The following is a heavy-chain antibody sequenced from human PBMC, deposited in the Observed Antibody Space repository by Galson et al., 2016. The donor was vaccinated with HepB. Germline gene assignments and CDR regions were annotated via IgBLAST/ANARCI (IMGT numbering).Heavy chain of an antibody. CDR1: GGTLRTSA. V-gene: IGHV1-69*13. Sequence: SVKVSCKASGGTLRTSALTWMRQAPGQGLEWMGAIVPLFGTSTYAQNFQGRLTITADESTSTGYMELSSLKSEDTAMYYCARDSLGYCRSSTCNNVVGTTFNIWGQGAMVTVSS. CDR3: ARDSLGYCRSSTCNNVVGTTFNI. J-gene: IGHJ3*02. D-gene: IGHD2-2*02. CDR2: IVPLFGTS.